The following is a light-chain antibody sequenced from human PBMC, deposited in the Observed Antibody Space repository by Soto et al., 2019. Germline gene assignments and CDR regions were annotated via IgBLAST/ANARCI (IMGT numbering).Light chain of an antibody. Sequence: QSVLTQPPSVSGAPGQRVTISCTGSSSNIGAGYDAQWYQQFPGTPPKLLIYGTNNRPSGVPDRFSVSKSGTSASLAITGLQAEDEADYYCQSYDTRLSGSIIFGGGTKLTVL. J-gene: IGLJ2*01. CDR1: SSNIGAGYD. V-gene: IGLV1-40*01. CDR3: QSYDTRLSGSII. CDR2: GTN.